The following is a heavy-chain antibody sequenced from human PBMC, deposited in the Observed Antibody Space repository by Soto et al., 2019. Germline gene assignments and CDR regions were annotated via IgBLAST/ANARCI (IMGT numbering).Heavy chain of an antibody. CDR3: AKYCSSTSCLVVCGMDV. J-gene: IGHJ6*02. V-gene: IGHV3-23*01. CDR2: ISGSGGTT. CDR1: GFTFSSYA. Sequence: EVQLLESGGGLVQPGGSLRLSCAASGFTFSSYAMSWVRQAPGKGLEWVSAISGSGGTTYYTDSVKGRFTISRDNSKNTLYVQMNRMRVEDTAVYYCAKYCSSTSCLVVCGMDVWGQGTTVTVSS. D-gene: IGHD2-2*01.